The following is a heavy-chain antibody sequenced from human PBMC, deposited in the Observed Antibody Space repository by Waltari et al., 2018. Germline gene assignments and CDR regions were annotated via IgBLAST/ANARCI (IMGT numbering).Heavy chain of an antibody. D-gene: IGHD3-16*01. CDR1: GFTFSSYA. CDR3: ANPENNGPFGGVIY. CDR2: IYSGGST. Sequence: EVQLLESGGGLVQPGGSLRLSCAASGFTFSSYAMSWVRQAPGKGLEGVSVIYSGGSTYYADSVKGRFTISRDNSKNTLYLQMNSLRAEDTAVYYCANPENNGPFGGVIYWGQGTLVTVSS. J-gene: IGHJ4*02. V-gene: IGHV3-23*03.